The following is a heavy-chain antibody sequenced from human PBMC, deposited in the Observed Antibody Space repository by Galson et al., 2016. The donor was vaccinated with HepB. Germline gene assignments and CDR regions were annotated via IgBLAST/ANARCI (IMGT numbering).Heavy chain of an antibody. Sequence: PALVKPTQTLTLTCSFSGFSLRTTGVGVGWIRQPPGKALEWLALIYWDDDKRYNPSLRSRLTITKDTSKNQVVLTLTDMDLVDTATYYCTHPATSEFNYMDVWGKGTTVTVSS. D-gene: IGHD1-26*01. V-gene: IGHV2-5*02. CDR3: THPATSEFNYMDV. CDR2: IYWDDDK. J-gene: IGHJ6*03. CDR1: GFSLRTTGVG.